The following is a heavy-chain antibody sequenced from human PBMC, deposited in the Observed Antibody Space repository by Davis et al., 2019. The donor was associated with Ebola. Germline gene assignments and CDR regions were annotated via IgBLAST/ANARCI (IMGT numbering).Heavy chain of an antibody. D-gene: IGHD6-19*01. CDR2: IKQDGSEK. V-gene: IGHV3-7*01. CDR1: GFSFSSYW. Sequence: GGSLRLSCAASGFSFSSYWMSWVRQAPGKGLEWVTNIKQDGSEKYYVDSVKGRFTISRDNAKNSLYLQMNSLRDEDTAVYYCVRVRFSSGWYFDYWGQGTLVTVSS. J-gene: IGHJ4*02. CDR3: VRVRFSSGWYFDY.